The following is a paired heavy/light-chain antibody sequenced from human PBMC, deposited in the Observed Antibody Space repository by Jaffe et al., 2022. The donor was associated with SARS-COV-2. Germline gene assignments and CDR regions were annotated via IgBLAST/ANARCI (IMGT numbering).Heavy chain of an antibody. Sequence: EVQVLESGGGLVQPGGSLILSCAASGFTFSDYAMTWVRQAPGKGLEWVLSISSSGARTYYADSVQGRFTVSRDNSRNTLIVQMYSLRGEDTAVYYCAKTMGSYGLYYFDSWGQGTLVTVSS. CDR1: GFTFSDYA. D-gene: IGHD5-18*01. CDR3: AKTMGSYGLYYFDS. V-gene: IGHV3-23*01. CDR2: ISSSGART. J-gene: IGHJ4*02.
Light chain of an antibody. J-gene: IGKJ3*01. CDR3: QKYNSVPPT. CDR1: RDISNN. CDR2: SAS. Sequence: DIQMTQSPSSLSASVGDRVTITCRASRDISNNLAWYQQKPGKVPKLLIYSASTLQSGVPSRFSGGGFGTDFTLTISSLQPEDVATYYCQKYNSVPPTFGPGTRVGIK. V-gene: IGKV1-27*01.